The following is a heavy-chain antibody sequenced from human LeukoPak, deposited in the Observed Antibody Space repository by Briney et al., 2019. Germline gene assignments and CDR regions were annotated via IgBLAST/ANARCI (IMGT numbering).Heavy chain of an antibody. CDR2: ISGGTT. Sequence: GGSLRLSCAASGFTFSSNAMSWVRQAPGKGLEWIGFISGGTTEYAASVKGRFTISRDDSTSIAYLQMNSLTTEDTAVYYCSRGSGWLSVYWGQGTLVTVSS. D-gene: IGHD6-19*01. CDR1: GFTFSSNA. CDR3: SRGSGWLSVY. V-gene: IGHV3-49*04. J-gene: IGHJ4*02.